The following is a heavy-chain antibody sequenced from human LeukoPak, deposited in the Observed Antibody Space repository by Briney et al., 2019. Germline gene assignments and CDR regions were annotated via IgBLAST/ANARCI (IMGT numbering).Heavy chain of an antibody. J-gene: IGHJ4*02. Sequence: GRSLRLSCAASGFTFSSYAMHWVRQAPGKGLEWVAIISYDGSNQYYVDSVKGRFTISRDNSKNTLYLQMNSLRAEDTAVYYCARDLGVTATQHFDYWGQGTLVTVSS. V-gene: IGHV3-30*04. D-gene: IGHD2-21*02. CDR2: ISYDGSNQ. CDR1: GFTFSSYA. CDR3: ARDLGVTATQHFDY.